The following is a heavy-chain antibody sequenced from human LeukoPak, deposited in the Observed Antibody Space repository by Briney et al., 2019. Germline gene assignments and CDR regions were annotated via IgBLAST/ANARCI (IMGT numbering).Heavy chain of an antibody. Sequence: SETLSLTCAVYGGSFSGYYWSWIRQPAGKGLEWIGRIYTSGSTNYNPSLKSRVTMSVDTSKNQFSLKLSSVTAADTAVYYCARGEYVYCSSTSCYRFDPWGQGTLVTVSS. V-gene: IGHV4-59*10. J-gene: IGHJ5*02. D-gene: IGHD2-2*01. CDR3: ARGEYVYCSSTSCYRFDP. CDR2: IYTSGST. CDR1: GGSFSGYY.